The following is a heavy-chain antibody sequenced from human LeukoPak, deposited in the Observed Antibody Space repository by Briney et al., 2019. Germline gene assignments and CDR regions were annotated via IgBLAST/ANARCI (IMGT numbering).Heavy chain of an antibody. V-gene: IGHV4-61*02. J-gene: IGHJ5*02. CDR3: ARVSGSRTTYNWFDP. CDR2: IYTSGST. Sequence: SETLSLTCTVSGGSISSGSYYWSWIRQPAGKGLEWIGRIYTSGSTNYNPSLKSRVTISVDTSKNQFSLKLSSVTAADTAVYYCARVSGSRTTYNWFDPWGQGTLVTVSS. CDR1: GGSISSGSYY. D-gene: IGHD6-13*01.